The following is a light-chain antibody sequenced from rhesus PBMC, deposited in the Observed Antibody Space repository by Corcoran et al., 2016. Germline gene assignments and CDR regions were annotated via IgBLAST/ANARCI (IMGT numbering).Light chain of an antibody. V-gene: IGKV1-33*02. CDR2: GPS. CDR3: QHYHSIPLT. Sequence: DIQMTQSPSSLSASVGDRVTITCRASQGITNALAWYQQKPGESPKFLIYGPSSLKSGIPYRFRGSGSETDFTLTISSLQSENFATYYCQHYHSIPLTFGGGTKVEVK. J-gene: IGKJ4*01. CDR1: QGITNA.